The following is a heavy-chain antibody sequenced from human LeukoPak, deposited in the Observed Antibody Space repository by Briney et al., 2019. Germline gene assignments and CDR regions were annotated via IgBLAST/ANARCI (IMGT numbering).Heavy chain of an antibody. V-gene: IGHV3-74*01. D-gene: IGHD4-17*01. CDR3: ARAYVDYYDY. CDR2: INSDGSST. J-gene: IGHJ4*02. Sequence: PGGSLRLSCAASGFTFSSYWMHWVRQAPGEGLVWVSRINSDGSSTSYADSVKGRFTINRDNAKNTLYLQMNSLRAEDTAVYYCARAYVDYYDYWGQGTLVTVSS. CDR1: GFTFSSYW.